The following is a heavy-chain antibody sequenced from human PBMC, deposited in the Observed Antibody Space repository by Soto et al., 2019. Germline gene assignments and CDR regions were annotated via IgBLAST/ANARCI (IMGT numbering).Heavy chain of an antibody. J-gene: IGHJ5*02. CDR3: ARHHGPTTSENWFDP. V-gene: IGHV1-18*01. D-gene: IGHD5-12*01. Sequence: QVHLVQSGVEVKPPGASVKVSCQTSGYTFFTYDISWVRQAPGQGLEWMGWISTYSGDTKYAQKFQGRVPMTTGTSTTTAYLELRSLRSDDTAVYYCARHHGPTTSENWFDPWGQGTLVTVSS. CDR2: ISTYSGDT. CDR1: GYTFFTYD.